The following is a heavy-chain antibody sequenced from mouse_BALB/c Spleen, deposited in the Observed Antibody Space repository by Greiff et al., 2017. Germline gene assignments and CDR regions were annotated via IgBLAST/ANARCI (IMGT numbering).Heavy chain of an antibody. Sequence: LQQPGSELVRPGASVKLSCKASGYTFTSYWMHWVKQRPGQGLEWIGNIYPGSGSTNYDEKFKSKATLTVDTSSSTAYMQLSSLTSGDSAVYYCTAITTNYWGEGTTLTVSS. CDR1: GYTFTSYW. CDR2: IYPGSGST. V-gene: IGHV1S22*01. CDR3: TAITTNY. J-gene: IGHJ2*01. D-gene: IGHD2-4*01.